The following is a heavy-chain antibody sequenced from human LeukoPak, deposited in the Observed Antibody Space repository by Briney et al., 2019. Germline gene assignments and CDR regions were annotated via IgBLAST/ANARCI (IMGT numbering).Heavy chain of an antibody. V-gene: IGHV4-30-2*02. CDR2: IYYSGSI. Sequence: SQTLSLTCAVSGGSISSGGYSWSWIRQPPGKGLEWIGYIYYSGSINYNPSLKSRCTISVDTSKNQFSMKLSSVTAADTAVYYCARLYYDFWSGYYFYWFDPWGQGTLVTVSS. CDR3: ARLYYDFWSGYYFYWFDP. D-gene: IGHD3-3*01. J-gene: IGHJ5*02. CDR1: GGSISSGGYS.